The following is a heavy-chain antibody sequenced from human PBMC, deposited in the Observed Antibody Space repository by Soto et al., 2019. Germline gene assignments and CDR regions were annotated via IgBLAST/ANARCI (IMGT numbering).Heavy chain of an antibody. CDR1: GFTFSSYG. Sequence: GGSLRLSCAASGFTFSSYGMHWVRQAPGKGLEWVTVIWYDGSNKYYADSVKGRFTISRDNSKNTLYLQMNSLRAEDTAVYYCARGHSGWYYFDYWGQGTLVTVSS. CDR2: IWYDGSNK. J-gene: IGHJ4*02. CDR3: ARGHSGWYYFDY. D-gene: IGHD6-19*01. V-gene: IGHV3-33*01.